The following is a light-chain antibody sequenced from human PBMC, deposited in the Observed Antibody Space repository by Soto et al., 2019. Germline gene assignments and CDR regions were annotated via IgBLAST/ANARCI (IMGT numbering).Light chain of an antibody. CDR2: AAS. J-gene: IGKJ1*01. Sequence: DTQMTQSPSSLSASVGDRVTITCRASQSITTYLNWYQPKPGNAPNLLIYAASNLQSGVPSRFSGSRSGTDFTLTINRLQPEDFATSCCQQTKTGPWTFGRGTKVENK. CDR3: QQTKTGPWT. CDR1: QSITTY. V-gene: IGKV1-39*01.